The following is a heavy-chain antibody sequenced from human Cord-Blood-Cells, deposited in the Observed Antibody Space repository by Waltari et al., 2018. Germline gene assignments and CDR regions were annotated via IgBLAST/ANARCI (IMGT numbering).Heavy chain of an antibody. CDR2: IYYRGST. Sequence: QLQLQESGPGLVKPSVTLSLTAPVSGVSISSSSYFCCCLRQPPGKGPEWIGSIYYRGSTYYNPTLKRRVTISVDTSKNQFSLKLSSVTAADTAVYYCARHGMTTVTTVDYWGQGTLVTVSS. CDR3: ARHGMTTVTTVDY. D-gene: IGHD4-17*01. V-gene: IGHV4-39*01. J-gene: IGHJ4*02. CDR1: GVSISSSSYF.